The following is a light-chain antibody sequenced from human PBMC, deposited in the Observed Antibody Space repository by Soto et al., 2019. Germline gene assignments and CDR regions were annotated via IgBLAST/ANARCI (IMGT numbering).Light chain of an antibody. CDR1: SGSVSTRYY. V-gene: IGLV8-61*01. CDR2: STS. CDR3: CSYAGSYTLWV. Sequence: QTVVTQEPSFSVSPGGTVTLTCGVSSGSVSTRYYPSWYQQTPGQAPRTLIYSTSTRSSGVPDRFSGSKSGNTASLTISGLQAEDEADYYCCSYAGSYTLWVFGGGTKLTVL. J-gene: IGLJ3*02.